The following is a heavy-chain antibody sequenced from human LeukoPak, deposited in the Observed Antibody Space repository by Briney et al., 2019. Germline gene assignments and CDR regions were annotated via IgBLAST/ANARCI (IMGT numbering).Heavy chain of an antibody. D-gene: IGHD3-10*01. J-gene: IGHJ4*02. V-gene: IGHV3-30-3*01. CDR3: ARDPITYYGADC. CDR2: ISYDGSNK. CDR1: GFTFSSYA. Sequence: GGSLRLSCAASGFTFSSYAMPWVRQAPGKGLEWVAVISYDGSNKYYAGSVKGRFTISRDNSKNTLYLQMNSLRAEDTAVYYCARDPITYYGADCWGQGTLVTVSS.